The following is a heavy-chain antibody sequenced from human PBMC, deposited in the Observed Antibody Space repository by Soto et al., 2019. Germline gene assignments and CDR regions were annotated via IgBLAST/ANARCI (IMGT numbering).Heavy chain of an antibody. V-gene: IGHV1-69*13. J-gene: IGHJ4*01. CDR1: GGTFSTFG. CDR2: IIPFFGTA. D-gene: IGHD3-16*01. Sequence: ASVKVSWKNSGGTFSTFGNSWVRQAPGQGLERVGGIIPFFGTAEYSQKFEDRITSPADESTNTVYMDLRSLTSEDTAIYYCARTAPMDAGDKYYYDFWG. CDR3: ARTAPMDAGDKYYYDF.